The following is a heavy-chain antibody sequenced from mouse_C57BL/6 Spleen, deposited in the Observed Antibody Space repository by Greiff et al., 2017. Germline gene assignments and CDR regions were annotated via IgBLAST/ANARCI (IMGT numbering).Heavy chain of an antibody. J-gene: IGHJ2*01. D-gene: IGHD2-4*01. V-gene: IGHV1-69*01. CDR3: ARFPSFYDYDGGFDY. Sequence: VQLQQPGAELVMPGASVKLSCKASGYTFTSYWMHWVKQRPGQGLEWIGEIDPSDSYTNYNQKFKGKSTLTVDKSSSTAYMQLSSLTSEDSAVYYCARFPSFYDYDGGFDYWGQGTTLTVSS. CDR1: GYTFTSYW. CDR2: IDPSDSYT.